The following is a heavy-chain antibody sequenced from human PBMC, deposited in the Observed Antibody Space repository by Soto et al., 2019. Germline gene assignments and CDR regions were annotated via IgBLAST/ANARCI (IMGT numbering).Heavy chain of an antibody. CDR3: ARALIVVVPAGMGGGWFDS. CDR1: GGSISSGGYY. D-gene: IGHD2-2*01. CDR2: IYYSGST. Sequence: SETLSLTCTVSGGSISSGGYYWSWIRQHPGKGLEWIGYIYYSGSTYYNPSLKSRVTISVDTSKNQFSLKLSSVTAADTAVYYCARALIVVVPAGMGGGWFDSWGQGTLVTVSS. V-gene: IGHV4-31*03. J-gene: IGHJ5*01.